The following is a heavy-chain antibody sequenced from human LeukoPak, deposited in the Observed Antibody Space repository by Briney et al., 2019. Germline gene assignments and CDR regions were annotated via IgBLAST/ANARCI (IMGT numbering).Heavy chain of an antibody. CDR2: ISAYNGNT. CDR3: ARDFYPGYCSSTSCYNFDY. Sequence: ASVKVSCKASGHTFTSYGISWVRQAPGQGLEWMGWISAYNGNTNYAQQLQGRVTMTTDTSTSTAYMELRSLRSDDTAVYYCARDFYPGYCSSTSCYNFDYWGQGTLVTVSS. D-gene: IGHD2-2*01. J-gene: IGHJ4*02. V-gene: IGHV1-18*01. CDR1: GHTFTSYG.